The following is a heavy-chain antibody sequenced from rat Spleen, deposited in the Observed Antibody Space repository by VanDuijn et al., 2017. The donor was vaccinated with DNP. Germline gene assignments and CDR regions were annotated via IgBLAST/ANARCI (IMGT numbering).Heavy chain of an antibody. CDR1: GFTFSNYG. Sequence: EVQLVESGGGLAQPGRSMKLSCAASGFTFSNYGMAWVRQAPKKGLEWVASISASGGSTSYRDSVKGRFTISRDNAKSILYLQMDSLRSEDTATYYCTTDFERGYWGQGVMVTVSS. V-gene: IGHV5-27*01. CDR2: ISASGGST. J-gene: IGHJ2*01. CDR3: TTDFERGY. D-gene: IGHD1-11*01.